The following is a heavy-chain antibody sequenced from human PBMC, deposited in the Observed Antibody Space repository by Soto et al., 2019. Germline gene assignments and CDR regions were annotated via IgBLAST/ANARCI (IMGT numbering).Heavy chain of an antibody. D-gene: IGHD6-6*01. V-gene: IGHV3-23*01. Sequence: EVQLLESGGGLVQPGGSLRLSCAASGFTFSSYAMSWVFPAPGKELVWVSAISGSGGRTYYADSVKGRFTIARDNSKNTLYVQINSLRAEDTAGYYCAKRSRSSGYFDYGGQGPLVRVSS. CDR3: AKRSRSSGYFDY. CDR2: ISGSGGRT. CDR1: GFTFSSYA. J-gene: IGHJ4*02.